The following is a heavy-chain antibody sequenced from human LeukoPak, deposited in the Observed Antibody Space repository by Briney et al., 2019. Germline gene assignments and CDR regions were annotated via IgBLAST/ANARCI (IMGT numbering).Heavy chain of an antibody. CDR2: IHDRGSD. CDR1: GASITTTNYW. Sequence: SETLSLTCSVSGASITTTNYWWTWIRQSPGRGLEWIGYIHDRGSDKYNPALESRATLSVDTSKNQFSLKLNSVTAADTAVYYCARYGLVEFRNAFQYWGQGILVSVSS. J-gene: IGHJ1*01. D-gene: IGHD6-6*01. CDR3: ARYGLVEFRNAFQY. V-gene: IGHV4-61*01.